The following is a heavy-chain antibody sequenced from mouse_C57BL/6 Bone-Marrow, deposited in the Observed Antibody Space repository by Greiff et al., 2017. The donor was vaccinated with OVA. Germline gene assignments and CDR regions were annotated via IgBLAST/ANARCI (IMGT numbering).Heavy chain of an antibody. CDR1: GFSLTSYG. J-gene: IGHJ3*01. CDR3: ANYYDYDGRFAY. V-gene: IGHV2-5*01. Sequence: VKLMESGPGLVQPSQSLSITCTVSGFSLTSYGVHWVRQSPGKGLEWLGVIWRGGSTDYNAAFMSRLSITKDNSKSQVFFKMNSLQADDTAIYYCANYYDYDGRFAYWGQGTLVTVSA. D-gene: IGHD2-4*01. CDR2: IWRGGST.